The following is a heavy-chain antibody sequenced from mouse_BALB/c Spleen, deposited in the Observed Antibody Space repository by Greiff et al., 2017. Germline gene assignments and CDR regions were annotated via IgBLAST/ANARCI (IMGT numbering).Heavy chain of an antibody. CDR1: GFSLTSYG. J-gene: IGHJ4*01. Sequence: VKLMESGPGLVAPSQCLSISCTVSGFSLTSYGVHWVRQPPGKGLEWLGVIWAGGSTNYNSALMSRMSISKDNSKSQVFLKMNSLQTDDTAMYYCAGGSITAVVADDYAMDYWGQGTSVTVSS. CDR2: IWAGGST. CDR3: AGGSITAVVADDYAMDY. D-gene: IGHD1-1*01. V-gene: IGHV2-9*02.